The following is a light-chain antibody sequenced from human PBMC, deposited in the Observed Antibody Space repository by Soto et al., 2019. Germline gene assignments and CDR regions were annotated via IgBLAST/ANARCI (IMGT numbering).Light chain of an antibody. CDR2: DVS. V-gene: IGLV2-14*01. CDR1: SSDVGGYNY. CDR3: TSYTTSSTLV. J-gene: IGLJ1*01. Sequence: QSALTQPASVSGSPGQSITISCTGTSSDVGGYNYVSWYQQYPGKAPKLMIYDVSNRPSGVSNRISGSKSGNTASLTISGLQAEDDADYYFTSYTTSSTLVFGPGTNLPVL.